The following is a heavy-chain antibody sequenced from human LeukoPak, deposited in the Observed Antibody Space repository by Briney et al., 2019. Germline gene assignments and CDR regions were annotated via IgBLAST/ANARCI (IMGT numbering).Heavy chain of an antibody. V-gene: IGHV4-61*01. J-gene: IGHJ4*02. CDR2: IYSSGTT. D-gene: IGHD3-10*01. CDR3: ARSGSHLWFGELSLSY. CDR1: GGSISSGSYY. Sequence: PSETLSLTCTVSGGSISSGSYYWSWVRQPPGKGLEWIGYIYSSGTTNYNPSLKSRVTISIDTSKNQFSLKLSSVTAAGTAVYCARSGSHLWFGELSLSYWGQGTLVTVSS.